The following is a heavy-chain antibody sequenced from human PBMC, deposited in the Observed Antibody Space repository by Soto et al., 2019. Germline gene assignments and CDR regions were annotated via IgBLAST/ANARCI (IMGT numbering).Heavy chain of an antibody. D-gene: IGHD3-3*01. V-gene: IGHV3-48*03. J-gene: IGHJ3*02. CDR2: ISSSGSTI. CDR3: ARGITILGVVIIRHNAFDI. CDR1: GFTFSSYE. Sequence: EVQLVESGGGLVQPGGSLRLSCAASGFTFSSYEMNWVRQAPGKGLEWVSYISSSGSTIYYADSVKGRFTISRDNAKNSLYLQMNSLSAEETAVYYCARGITILGVVIIRHNAFDIWGQGTMVTVSS.